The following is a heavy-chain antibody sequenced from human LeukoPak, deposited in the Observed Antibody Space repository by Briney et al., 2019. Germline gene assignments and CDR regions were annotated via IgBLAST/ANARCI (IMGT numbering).Heavy chain of an antibody. CDR1: GYSFTNFY. CDR2: INPAGGST. Sequence: ASVKVSCKASGYSFTNFYIHWVRQAPGQGLEWMGSINPAGGSTTYTQKFKGRVSVTRDMFTSSVRLELSSLKPEDTAAYYCARSRAYYFDYWGQGTLVTVSS. J-gene: IGHJ4*02. V-gene: IGHV1-46*01. CDR3: ARSRAYYFDY.